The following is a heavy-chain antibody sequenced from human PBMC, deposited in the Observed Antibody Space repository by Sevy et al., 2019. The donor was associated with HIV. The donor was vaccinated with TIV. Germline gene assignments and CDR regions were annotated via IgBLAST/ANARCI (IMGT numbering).Heavy chain of an antibody. J-gene: IGHJ4*02. V-gene: IGHV3-23*01. D-gene: IGHD6-13*01. CDR2: INNSGGST. CDR3: VKERVGYISSWYYFDY. CDR1: GSTVNPYA. Sequence: GSLSLSCVASGSTVNPYAMSWVRQAPGKGLEWVAVINNSGGSTDYADSVRGRFSISRDNPNVYLEMNSLRVEDTAVYYCVKERVGYISSWYYFDYWGQGTLVTVSS.